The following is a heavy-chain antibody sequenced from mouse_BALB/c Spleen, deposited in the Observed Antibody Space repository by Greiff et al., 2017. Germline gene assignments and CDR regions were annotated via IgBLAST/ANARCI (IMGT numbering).Heavy chain of an antibody. CDR1: GYTFTDYN. CDR3: AKSTMIAYAMDY. CDR2: INPNNGGT. V-gene: IGHV1-18*01. D-gene: IGHD2-4*01. J-gene: IGHJ4*01. Sequence: VQLQQSGPELVKPGASVKIPCKASGYTFTDYNMDWVKQSHGKSLEWIGDINPNNGGTIYNQKFKGKATLTVDKSSSTAYMELRSLTSEDTAVYYCAKSTMIAYAMDYWGQGTSVTVSS.